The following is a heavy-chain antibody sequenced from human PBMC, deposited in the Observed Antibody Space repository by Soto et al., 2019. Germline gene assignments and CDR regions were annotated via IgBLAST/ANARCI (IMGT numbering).Heavy chain of an antibody. CDR3: SRDASLSLYDSSGYSYYFDY. J-gene: IGHJ4*02. V-gene: IGHV3-21*01. Sequence: EVQLVESGGGLVKPGGSLRLSCAASGFTFSNYNMNWVRQAPGKGLEWVSSVSSSSTFVYYADSLKGRFTISRDNAKNSLYLQITSLRAEDTAVYFCSRDASLSLYDSSGYSYYFDYWGQGALVTVSS. D-gene: IGHD3-22*01. CDR2: VSSSSTFV. CDR1: GFTFSNYN.